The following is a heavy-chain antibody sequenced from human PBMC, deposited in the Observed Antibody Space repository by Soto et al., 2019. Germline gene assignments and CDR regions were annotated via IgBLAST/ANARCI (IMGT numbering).Heavy chain of an antibody. V-gene: IGHV1-69*12. CDR2: IIPIFGTA. J-gene: IGHJ6*02. Sequence: QVQLVQSGAEVKKPGSSVKVSCKASGGTFSSYAISWVRQAPGQGLEWMGGIIPIFGTANYAQKFQGRVTITADESTSTAHMELRSLRSEYTAVYYCARHVPAAGYYYGMDVWGQGTTVTVSS. CDR3: ARHVPAAGYYYGMDV. D-gene: IGHD2-2*01. CDR1: GGTFSSYA.